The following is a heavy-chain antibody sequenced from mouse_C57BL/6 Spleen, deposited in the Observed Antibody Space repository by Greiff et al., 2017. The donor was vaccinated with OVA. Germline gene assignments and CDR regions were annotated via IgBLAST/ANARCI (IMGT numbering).Heavy chain of an antibody. CDR1: GFTFSSYA. Sequence: EVHLVESGGGLVKPGGSLKLSCAASGFTFSSYAMSWVRQTPEKRLEWVATISDGGSYTYYPDNVKGRFTISRDNAKNNLYLQMSHLKSEDTAMYYCAREGDGNYGYFDVWGTGTTVTVSS. V-gene: IGHV5-4*01. D-gene: IGHD2-1*01. CDR3: AREGDGNYGYFDV. J-gene: IGHJ1*03. CDR2: ISDGGSYT.